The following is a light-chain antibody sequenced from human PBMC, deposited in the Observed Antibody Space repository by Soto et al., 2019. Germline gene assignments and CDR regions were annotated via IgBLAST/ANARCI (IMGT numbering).Light chain of an antibody. CDR3: QQYCNSPPYT. CDR2: GAS. V-gene: IGKV3-20*01. J-gene: IGKJ5*01. Sequence: EIVLTQSPGTLSLSPGERATLSCRASQSVSSSYLAWYQQKPGQAPRLLIYGASSRATGIPDRFSGSGSGTDFTLTISRLEPEYFAVYCCQQYCNSPPYTFGQGTRLDSK. CDR1: QSVSSSY.